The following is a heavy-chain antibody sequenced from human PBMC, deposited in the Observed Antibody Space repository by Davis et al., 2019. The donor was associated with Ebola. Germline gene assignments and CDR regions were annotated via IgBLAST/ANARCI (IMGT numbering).Heavy chain of an antibody. CDR3: ARGLSKDYGDYAFDY. D-gene: IGHD4-17*01. CDR1: GGSISSYY. CDR2: IYYSGST. J-gene: IGHJ4*02. Sequence: PSETLSLTCTVSGGSISSYYWSWIRQPPGKGLEWIGYIYYSGSTNYNPSLKSRVTISVDTSKNQFSLKLSSVTAADTAVYYCARGLSKDYGDYAFDYWGQGTLVTVSS. V-gene: IGHV4-59*01.